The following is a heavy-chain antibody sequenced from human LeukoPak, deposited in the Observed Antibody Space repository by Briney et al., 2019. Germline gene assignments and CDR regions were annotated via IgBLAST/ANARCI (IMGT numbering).Heavy chain of an antibody. CDR1: GDSISSSY. J-gene: IGHJ4*02. CDR2: IYYSGTT. CDR3: AREGYASNWYPD. V-gene: IGHV4-59*01. Sequence: PSGTLSLTCTVSGDSISSSYWAWIRQPPGKGLEWIGYIYYSGTTNYNPSLKSRVTISVDTSKNQFSLKLRSVTAADTAMYYCAREGYASNWYPDWGQGTLVTVSS. D-gene: IGHD6-13*01.